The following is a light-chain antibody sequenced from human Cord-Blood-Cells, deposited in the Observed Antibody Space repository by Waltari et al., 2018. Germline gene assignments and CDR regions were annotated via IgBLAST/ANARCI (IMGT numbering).Light chain of an antibody. J-gene: IGKJ1*01. CDR3: QQSYSTPQT. V-gene: IGKV1-39*01. CDR1: QSISSY. CDR2: AAS. Sequence: DIQMTQSTSSMYASVGDRVTITCRASQSISSYLNWYQQKPGKAPKLLIYAASSLQSGVPSRFSGSGSGTDFTLTISSLHPEDFATYYCQQSYSTPQTFGQGTKVEIK.